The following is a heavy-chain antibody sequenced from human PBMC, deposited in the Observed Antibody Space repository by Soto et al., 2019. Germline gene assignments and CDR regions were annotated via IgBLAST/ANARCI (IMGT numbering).Heavy chain of an antibody. CDR2: MNPDSGHA. D-gene: IGHD2-15*01. CDR1: GYTFTNCD. J-gene: IGHJ4*02. V-gene: IGHV1-8*01. Sequence: ASVEVSCKASGYTFTNCDIDWVRQAPGQGLEWMGWMNPDSGHAAYAQKFQGRVTLTTSTSTSTVYMEMSSLGSEDTAVYYCARRPHCSGGICYYGLDIRGQGTLVTVSS. CDR3: ARRPHCSGGICYYGLDI.